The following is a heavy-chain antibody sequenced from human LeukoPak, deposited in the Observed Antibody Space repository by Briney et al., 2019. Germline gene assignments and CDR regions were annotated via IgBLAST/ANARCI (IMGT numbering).Heavy chain of an antibody. CDR3: ARLLWNYVWGSYRPNADYGMDV. Sequence: RRSLRLSCAASGFTFSSYGMHWVRQAPGKGLEWVAVIWYDGSNKYYADSVKGRFTISRDNSKNTLYLQMNSLRAEDTAVYYCARLLWNYVWGSYRPNADYGMDVWGQGTTVIVSS. V-gene: IGHV3-33*01. CDR2: IWYDGSNK. D-gene: IGHD3-16*02. J-gene: IGHJ6*02. CDR1: GFTFSSYG.